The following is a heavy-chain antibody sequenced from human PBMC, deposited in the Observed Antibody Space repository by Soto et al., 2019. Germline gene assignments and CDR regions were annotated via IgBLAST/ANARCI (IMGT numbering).Heavy chain of an antibody. V-gene: IGHV4-59*08. Sequence: QVQLQESGPGLLKPSETLSLTCTVSGASPGGYYWTWLRQPPGKALEWIGYGFPAGTTNYASSLQSRVTISMDTSKKRFSLKLTSVTAADTAVYYCARHWWSSGSYLVFDSWGQGTLVTVSS. CDR3: ARHWWSSGSYLVFDS. J-gene: IGHJ4*02. CDR1: GASPGGYY. D-gene: IGHD6-19*01. CDR2: GFPAGTT.